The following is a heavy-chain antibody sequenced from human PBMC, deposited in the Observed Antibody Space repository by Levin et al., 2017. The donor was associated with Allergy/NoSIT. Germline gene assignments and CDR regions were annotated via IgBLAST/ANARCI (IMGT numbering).Heavy chain of an antibody. CDR2: ISSTGSTI. D-gene: IGHD3-3*01. CDR3: ARQLGNFWSGYNYFDY. Sequence: PGGSLRLSCAASGFTFSSYEMNWVHRAPGKGLEWVSYISSTGSTIYSADSVKGRFTISRDNAKNSLYLHMNSLRAEDTAVYYCARQLGNFWSGYNYFDYWGQGTLVTVSS. CDR1: GFTFSSYE. V-gene: IGHV3-48*03. J-gene: IGHJ4*02.